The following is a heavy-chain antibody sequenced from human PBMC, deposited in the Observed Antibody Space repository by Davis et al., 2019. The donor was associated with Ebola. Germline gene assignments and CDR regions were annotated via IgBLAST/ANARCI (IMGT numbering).Heavy chain of an antibody. CDR3: AREGITMVQGVLYYYGMDV. D-gene: IGHD3-10*01. CDR2: INSDGSST. Sequence: GESLKISCAASGFTFSSYWMHWVRQAPGKGLVWVSRINSDGSSTSYADSVKGRFTISRDNAKNSLYLQMNSLRDEDTAVYYCAREGITMVQGVLYYYGMDVWGQGTTVTVSS. V-gene: IGHV3-74*01. J-gene: IGHJ6*02. CDR1: GFTFSSYW.